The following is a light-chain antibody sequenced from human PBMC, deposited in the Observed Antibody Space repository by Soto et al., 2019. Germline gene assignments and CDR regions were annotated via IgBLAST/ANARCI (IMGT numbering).Light chain of an antibody. V-gene: IGKV4-1*01. J-gene: IGKJ2*01. CDR3: QQYYSTPPYT. CDR2: WAS. CDR1: QSVLYNSNNKNY. Sequence: DIVMTQSPDSLAVSLGERATINCKSSQSVLYNSNNKNYLAWYQQKPGQPPKLLISWASTRESGVPDRFSGSGSGTDFTLTISSMQAEDVAVYYCQQYYSTPPYTFGQGTKLEIK.